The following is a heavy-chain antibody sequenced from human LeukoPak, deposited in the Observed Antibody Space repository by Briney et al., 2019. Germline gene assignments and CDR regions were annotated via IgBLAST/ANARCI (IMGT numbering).Heavy chain of an antibody. V-gene: IGHV4-34*01. Sequence: SETLSLTCTVSGGSISSYYWSWIRQPPGKGLEWIGEINHSGSTNYNPSLKSRVTISVDTSKNQFSLKLSSVTAADTAVYYCARAGQLGRWGQGTLVTVSS. D-gene: IGHD7-27*01. CDR3: ARAGQLGR. CDR2: INHSGST. J-gene: IGHJ4*02. CDR1: GGSISSYY.